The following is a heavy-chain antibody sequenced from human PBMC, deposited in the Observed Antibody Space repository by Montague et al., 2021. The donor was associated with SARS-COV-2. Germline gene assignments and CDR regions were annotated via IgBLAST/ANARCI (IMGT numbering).Heavy chain of an antibody. D-gene: IGHD3-22*01. CDR2: IYYSGST. CDR1: GGSISSSSYD. V-gene: IGHV4-39*01. CDR3: ARHGKIRIAMIVVVIGYCDY. Sequence: SETLSLTCTAAGGSISSSSYDWGWIRQPPGKGLEWIGSIYYSGSTXYNPSLKSRVTISVDTSKNQFSLKLSSVTAADTAVYYCARHGKIRIAMIVVVIGYCDYWGQGTLVTVSS. J-gene: IGHJ4*02.